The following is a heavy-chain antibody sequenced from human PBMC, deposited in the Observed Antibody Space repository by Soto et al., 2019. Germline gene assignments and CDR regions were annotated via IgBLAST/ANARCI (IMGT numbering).Heavy chain of an antibody. CDR3: TRQPIGYCDSSGFFDN. CDR1: GYSFTNYW. V-gene: IGHV5-10-1*01. CDR2: IAPADSYT. D-gene: IGHD3-22*01. J-gene: IGHJ4*02. Sequence: PGESLKISCAASGYSFTNYWISWVRQMPGKGLEWMGRIAPADSYTYYSPSFQGHITISVDKSLGTAYLQWSSLTASDTAMYYCTRQPIGYCDSSGFFDNWGQGTPVTVSS.